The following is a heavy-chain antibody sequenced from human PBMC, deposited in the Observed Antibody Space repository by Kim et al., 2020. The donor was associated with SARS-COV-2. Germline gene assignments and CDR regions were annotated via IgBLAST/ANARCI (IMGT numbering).Heavy chain of an antibody. CDR3: ARVPAPYAMDV. Sequence: YAQGFTGRFVFSLDTSVNTAYLQISRLKAGDTAVYYCARVPAPYAMDVWGQGTTVTVSS. J-gene: IGHJ6*02. V-gene: IGHV7-4-1*02.